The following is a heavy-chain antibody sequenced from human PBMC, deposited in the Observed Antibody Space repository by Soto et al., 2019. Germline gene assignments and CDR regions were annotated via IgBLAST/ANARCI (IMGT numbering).Heavy chain of an antibody. J-gene: IGHJ4*02. CDR3: ARGYYSGSNPSSVDY. Sequence: QLQLVQSGAEVREPGSSVKVSCKASGGTFSSYTVIWVRQAPGQGLEWMGGITPTLNIAKYAEKFQGRVTITADESTSTVNMHLSSLRSEDTAVYFCARGYYSGSNPSSVDYWGQGTLVAVPS. CDR1: GGTFSSYT. V-gene: IGHV1-69*01. D-gene: IGHD1-26*01. CDR2: ITPTLNIA.